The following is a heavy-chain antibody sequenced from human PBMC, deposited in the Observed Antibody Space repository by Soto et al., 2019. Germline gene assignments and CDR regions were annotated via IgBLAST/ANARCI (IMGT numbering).Heavy chain of an antibody. CDR3: ATLKTYPIFGPYNWFDP. CDR1: GVSISSNNW. V-gene: IGHV4-4*02. D-gene: IGHD3-3*01. J-gene: IGHJ5*02. CDR2: IYHSGRT. Sequence: QVQLQESGPGLVKPSATLSLTCAVSGVSISSNNWWSWVRQPPGKGLEWIGEIYHSGRTNYNPSLKSRVTISVDKSKNQFSLKLSSMTAADTAVYYCATLKTYPIFGPYNWFDPWGQGTLVTVSS.